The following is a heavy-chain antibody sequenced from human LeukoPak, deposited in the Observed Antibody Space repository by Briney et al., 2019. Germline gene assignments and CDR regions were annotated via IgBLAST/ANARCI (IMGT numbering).Heavy chain of an antibody. V-gene: IGHV4-61*02. CDR2: IYTSEST. J-gene: IGHJ4*02. D-gene: IGHD5-24*01. CDR3: ARGVDGYTLDY. Sequence: SQTLSLTCTVSGGSISSGTYYWRWIRQPAGKGQEWIGRIYTSESTNYNPSLKSRVTISVDTSKNQFSLKLSSVTAADTAIYYCARGVDGYTLDYWGQGTLVTVSS. CDR1: GGSISSGTYY.